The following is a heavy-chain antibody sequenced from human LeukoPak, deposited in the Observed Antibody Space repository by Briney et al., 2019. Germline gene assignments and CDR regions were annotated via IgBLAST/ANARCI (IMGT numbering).Heavy chain of an antibody. Sequence: SETLSLTCTVSGGSISSGSYYWSWIRQPAGKGLEWIGYIYYSGSTNYNPSLKSRVTISVDTSKNQFSLKLSSVTAADTAVYYCARAGVVILSDYYYYYMDVWGKGTTVTVSS. CDR3: ARAGVVILSDYYYYYMDV. J-gene: IGHJ6*03. CDR2: IYYSGST. V-gene: IGHV4-61*10. D-gene: IGHD3-3*01. CDR1: GGSISSGSYY.